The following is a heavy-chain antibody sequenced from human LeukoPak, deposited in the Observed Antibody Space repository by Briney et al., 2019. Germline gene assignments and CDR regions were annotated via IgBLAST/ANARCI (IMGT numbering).Heavy chain of an antibody. D-gene: IGHD1-1*01. J-gene: IGHJ3*02. CDR1: GGSISSGAYY. Sequence: SETLSLTCTVSGGSISSGAYYWSWIRPPPGKGLEWIGYIYHTGTTYYNPSLKSRVTISVDRSKNQLSLKLSSVTAADTAVYYCARDPVQLERPGAFDIWGQGTMVTVSS. CDR2: IYHTGTT. CDR3: ARDPVQLERPGAFDI. V-gene: IGHV4-30-2*01.